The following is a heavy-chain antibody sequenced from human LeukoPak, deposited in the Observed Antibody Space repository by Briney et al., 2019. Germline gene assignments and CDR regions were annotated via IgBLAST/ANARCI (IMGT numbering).Heavy chain of an antibody. Sequence: ASVKVSCKASGYTFTSYYMHWVRQAPGQGLEWMGIIDPSGGSTSYAQKFQGRVTMTRDTSTSTVYMELSSLRSEDTAVYYCARDDSSGYCLYWGQGTLVTVSS. CDR2: IDPSGGST. J-gene: IGHJ4*02. CDR1: GYTFTSYY. V-gene: IGHV1-46*01. CDR3: ARDDSSGYCLY. D-gene: IGHD3-22*01.